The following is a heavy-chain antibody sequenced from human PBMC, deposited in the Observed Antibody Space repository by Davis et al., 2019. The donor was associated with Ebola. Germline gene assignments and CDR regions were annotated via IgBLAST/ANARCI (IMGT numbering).Heavy chain of an antibody. CDR2: MNPNSGNT. CDR1: GYTFISYN. V-gene: IGHV1-8*01. CDR3: ARGPRITMVRGVMRDY. Sequence: ASAQVPCKASGYTFISYNINWVRQAAGQGFEWMGWMNPNSGNTGYAQKFQGRVTMTRNTSISTAYMELSSLRSEDTAVYYCARGPRITMVRGVMRDYWGQGSLVTVSS. J-gene: IGHJ4*02. D-gene: IGHD3-10*01.